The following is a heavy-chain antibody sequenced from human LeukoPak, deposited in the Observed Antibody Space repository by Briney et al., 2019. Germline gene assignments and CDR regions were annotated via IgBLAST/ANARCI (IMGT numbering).Heavy chain of an antibody. J-gene: IGHJ4*02. CDR1: GGSISSGDYY. Sequence: SETLSLTCTVSGGSISSGDYYWSWIRQPPGKGLEWIGYIYYSGSTYYNPSLKSRVTISVDTSKNQFSLKLSSVTAADTAVYYCARGIVGAPLGYWGQGTLVTVSS. V-gene: IGHV4-30-4*08. CDR2: IYYSGST. D-gene: IGHD1-26*01. CDR3: ARGIVGAPLGY.